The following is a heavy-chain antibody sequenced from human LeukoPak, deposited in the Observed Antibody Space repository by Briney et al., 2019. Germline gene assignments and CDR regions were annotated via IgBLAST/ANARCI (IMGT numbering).Heavy chain of an antibody. J-gene: IGHJ4*02. CDR2: ICYSGST. Sequence: SETLSLTCTVSGGSISSYYWSWIRQPPGKGLEWIGYICYSGSTNYNPSLKSRVTISLDTSKNQFSLKLSSVTAADTAVYYCARDRGYSYGYLDYWGQGTLVTVSS. CDR1: GGSISSYY. V-gene: IGHV4-59*01. D-gene: IGHD5-18*01. CDR3: ARDRGYSYGYLDY.